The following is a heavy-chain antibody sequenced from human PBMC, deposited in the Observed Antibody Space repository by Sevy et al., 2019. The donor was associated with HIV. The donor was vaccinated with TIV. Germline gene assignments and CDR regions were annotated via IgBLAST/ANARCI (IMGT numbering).Heavy chain of an antibody. D-gene: IGHD3-3*01. J-gene: IGHJ5*02. Sequence: ASVKVSCKASAFTFSTSAVQWVRQSRGQRLEWIGWIVVGSGSTNYAQKFQGRVTFTRDMSTNTAYMEMSSLRSDDTAVYYCAANTDTIFGVVLMNNWFDPWGQGTLVTVSS. CDR2: IVVGSGST. CDR3: AANTDTIFGVVLMNNWFDP. V-gene: IGHV1-58*01. CDR1: AFTFSTSA.